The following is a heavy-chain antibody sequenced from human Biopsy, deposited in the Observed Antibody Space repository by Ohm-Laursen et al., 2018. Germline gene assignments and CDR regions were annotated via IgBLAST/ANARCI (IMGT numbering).Heavy chain of an antibody. Sequence: LSLTCAASGFTSTDGMTWVRPAPGKGLEWVSSITTDSGRIFYAVSARGLFTISRDNSKNTLYVQMDSLRAEGTAEYYCARHLRYNDYWGQGTLVTVSS. CDR3: ARHLRYNDY. V-gene: IGHV3-23*01. D-gene: IGHD3-9*01. CDR2: ITTDSGRI. J-gene: IGHJ4*02. CDR1: GFTSTDG.